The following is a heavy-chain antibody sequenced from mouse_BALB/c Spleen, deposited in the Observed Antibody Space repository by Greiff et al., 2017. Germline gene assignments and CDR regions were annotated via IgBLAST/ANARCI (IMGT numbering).Heavy chain of an antibody. D-gene: IGHD1-1*01. CDR3: ARDRGSIYAMDY. Sequence: EVMLVESGGGLVQPGGSLKLSCAASGFTFSSYGMSWVRQTPDKRLELVATINSNGGSTYYPDSVKGRFTISRDNAKNTLYLQMSSLKSEDTAMYYCARDRGSIYAMDYWGQGTSVTVSS. CDR1: GFTFSSYG. J-gene: IGHJ4*01. CDR2: INSNGGST. V-gene: IGHV5-6-3*01.